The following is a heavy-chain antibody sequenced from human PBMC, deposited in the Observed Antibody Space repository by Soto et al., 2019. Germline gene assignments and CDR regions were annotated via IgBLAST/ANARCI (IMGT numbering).Heavy chain of an antibody. CDR2: INPRSGGT. CDR3: LRGGGVSVVTPTRGVFDY. D-gene: IGHD2-21*02. Sequence: QVQLVQSGAEVKKPGASVKVSCKASGYTFTGNYIHWVRQAPGQGPEWMAWINPRSGGTDYAQKFQGRVTITRDTSINTANLALSRLTSNDTAMDYCLRGGGVSVVTPTRGVFDYWGQGTLLTVSS. J-gene: IGHJ4*02. V-gene: IGHV1-2*02. CDR1: GYTFTGNY.